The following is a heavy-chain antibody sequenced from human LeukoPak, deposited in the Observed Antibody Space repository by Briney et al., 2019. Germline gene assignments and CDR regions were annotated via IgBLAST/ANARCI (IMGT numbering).Heavy chain of an antibody. Sequence: GASVKVSCKTSGYTFTSYYMHWVRQAPGQGLEWMGIINPSGGSTSYAQKFQGRVTMTRDTSTSTVYMELSSLRSEDTAVYYCATTEKNRYYINLWGPGTTVIVSS. CDR3: ATTEKNRYYINL. J-gene: IGHJ6*01. V-gene: IGHV1-46*01. CDR2: INPSGGST. D-gene: IGHD2-21*01. CDR1: GYTFTSYY.